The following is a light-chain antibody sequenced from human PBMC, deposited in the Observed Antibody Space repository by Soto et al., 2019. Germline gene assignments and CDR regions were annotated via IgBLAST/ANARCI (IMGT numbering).Light chain of an antibody. CDR2: AAS. V-gene: IGKV1-8*01. CDR1: QGISSY. CDR3: QQYYSYPLT. J-gene: IGKJ3*01. Sequence: AIRMTQSPSSFSASTGDRVTITCRASQGISSYLAWYQQKPGKAPKLLIYAASTLQSGVPSRFSGSGSGTDFTLTISCLQSEDFATYYCQQYYSYPLTFGPVTIVDIK.